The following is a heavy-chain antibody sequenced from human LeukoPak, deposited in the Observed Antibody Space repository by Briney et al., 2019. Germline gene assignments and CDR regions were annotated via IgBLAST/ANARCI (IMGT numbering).Heavy chain of an antibody. CDR1: GYTFTGYY. V-gene: IGHV1-2*04. D-gene: IGHD4-17*01. Sequence: ASVKVSCKASGYTFTGYYMHWVRQAPGQGLEWMGWINPNSGGTNYAQKFQGWVTMTWDTSISTAYMELSRLRSDDTAVYYCARSGDFGDAFDIWGQGTMVTVSS. J-gene: IGHJ3*02. CDR2: INPNSGGT. CDR3: ARSGDFGDAFDI.